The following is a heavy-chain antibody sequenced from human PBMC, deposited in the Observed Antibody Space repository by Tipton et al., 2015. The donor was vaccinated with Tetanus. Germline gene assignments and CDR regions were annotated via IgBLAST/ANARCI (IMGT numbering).Heavy chain of an antibody. J-gene: IGHJ4*02. V-gene: IGHV5-51*01. CDR2: FFPGDSES. CDR3: AKVSAPGTIATGNFDY. Sequence: QLVQSGVEVKKSGESLKISCQGSGCKFGIYWIAWVRQVPGKGLEWMGIFFPGDSESRYSPSFQGQVTMSGDNSIRTAYLQWNSLRASDTATYYCAKVSAPGTIATGNFDYWGQGTPVIVSA. CDR1: GCKFGIYW. D-gene: IGHD1-1*01.